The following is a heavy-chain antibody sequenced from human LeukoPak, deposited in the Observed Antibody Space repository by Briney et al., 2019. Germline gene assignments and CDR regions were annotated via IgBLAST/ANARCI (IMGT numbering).Heavy chain of an antibody. J-gene: IGHJ6*02. D-gene: IGHD2-2*01. CDR1: GFTFSSYW. Sequence: GGSLRLSCAASGFTFSSYWMHWVRQAPGKGLVWVSRINSDGSSTSYADSVKGRFTISRDNAKNTLYLQMNSLRAEDTAVYYCARDRVVVVPAAASYYYYGMDVWGQGTTVTVSS. CDR3: ARDRVVVVPAAASYYYYGMDV. V-gene: IGHV3-74*01. CDR2: INSDGSST.